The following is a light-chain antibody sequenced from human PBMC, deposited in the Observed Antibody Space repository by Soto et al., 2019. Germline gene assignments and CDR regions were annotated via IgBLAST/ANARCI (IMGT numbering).Light chain of an antibody. CDR2: AAR. J-gene: IGKJ2*01. Sequence: DIRLTQSPSSLSPSVGDRITLSWRASQSISRNLNWYQQMPGKAPSLLIYAARDLQSGVPGRFSGSGSGTEFNLTISSLQPEDLAPYYCQQSLRTPSTFGQGTKLEI. CDR1: QSISRN. V-gene: IGKV1-39*01. CDR3: QQSLRTPST.